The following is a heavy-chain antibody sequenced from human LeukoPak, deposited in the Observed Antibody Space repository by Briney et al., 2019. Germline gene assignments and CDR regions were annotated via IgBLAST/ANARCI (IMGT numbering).Heavy chain of an antibody. CDR2: VNSDGSST. CDR3: ARGRYYGMDV. Sequence: ETLSLTCSLSGGSITNYYWSWVRQAPGKGLVWVSRVNSDGSSTTYADSVKGRFTISRDNAKNTLYLQMNSLRAEDTAVYYCARGRYYGMDVWGQGTTVTVSS. J-gene: IGHJ6*02. CDR1: GGSITNYY. V-gene: IGHV3-74*01.